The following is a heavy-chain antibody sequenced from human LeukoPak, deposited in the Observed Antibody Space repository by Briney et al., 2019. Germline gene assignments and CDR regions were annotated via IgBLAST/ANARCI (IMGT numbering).Heavy chain of an antibody. CDR2: ISNGGDI. CDR1: GFTFSDYH. D-gene: IGHD6-13*01. Sequence: PGGSLRLSCAASGFTFSDYHMAWIRQAPGKGLQWVSYISNGGDIYYSDSVKGRFTISRDNAKNSLYLQMNSLRAEDTPLYYCAKDIEAAGLFFDYWGQGTLVTVSS. J-gene: IGHJ4*02. V-gene: IGHV3-11*04. CDR3: AKDIEAAGLFFDY.